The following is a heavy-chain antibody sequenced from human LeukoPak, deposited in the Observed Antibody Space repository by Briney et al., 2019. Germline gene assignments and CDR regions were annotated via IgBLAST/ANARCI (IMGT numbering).Heavy chain of an antibody. CDR3: ARGRHYYDSSDYYYEGDAFDI. J-gene: IGHJ3*02. CDR2: ISVSGNT. Sequence: PGGSLRLSCAASGFTLSSYAMSWVRQGPGKGLEWVSAISVSGNTYHADSVKGRFTISRDSSKNTLYLQMNSLRAGDAAVYYCARGRHYYDSSDYYYEGDAFDIWGQGTMVTVSS. V-gene: IGHV3-23*01. CDR1: GFTLSSYA. D-gene: IGHD3-22*01.